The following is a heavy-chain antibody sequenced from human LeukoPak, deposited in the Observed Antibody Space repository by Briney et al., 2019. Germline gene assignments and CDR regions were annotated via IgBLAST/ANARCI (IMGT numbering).Heavy chain of an antibody. CDR1: ERTFTNYP. V-gene: IGHV3-23*01. D-gene: IGHD3-3*01. Sequence: PGGSLRLSCVVSERTFTNYPMSWVRQAPGKGLEWVAAINSRGDGAFYGDSVKGRFTISRDNSKKTVFLQMNSLRADDTALYYCAKLGGDYASWSGYLNWFDSWGLGTLVIVSS. J-gene: IGHJ5*01. CDR2: INSRGDGA. CDR3: AKLGGDYASWSGYLNWFDS.